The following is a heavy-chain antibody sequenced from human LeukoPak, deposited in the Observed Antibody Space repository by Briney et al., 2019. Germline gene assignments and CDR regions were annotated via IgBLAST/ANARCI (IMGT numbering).Heavy chain of an antibody. V-gene: IGHV1-8*03. CDR1: GYTFTSYD. CDR3: ARALGISLVVPAAGTDYYYYMDV. CDR2: MNPNSGNT. Sequence: ASVKVSCKASGYTFTSYDINWVRQATGQGLEWMGWMNPNSGNTGYAQKFQGRVTITRNTSISTAYMELSSLRSEDTAVYYRARALGISLVVPAAGTDYYYYMDVWGKGTTVTVSS. J-gene: IGHJ6*03. D-gene: IGHD2-2*01.